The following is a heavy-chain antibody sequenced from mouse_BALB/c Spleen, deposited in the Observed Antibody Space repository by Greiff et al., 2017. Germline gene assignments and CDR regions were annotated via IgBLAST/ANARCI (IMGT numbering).Heavy chain of an antibody. V-gene: IGHV1-9*01. Sequence: QVQLQQSGAELMKPGASVKISCKATGYTFSSYWIEWVKQRPGHGLEWIGEILPGSGSTNYNEKFKGKATFTADTSSNTAYMQLSSLTSEDSAVYYCARGYYGSRSYWYFDVWGAGTTVTVSS. CDR3: ARGYYGSRSYWYFDV. J-gene: IGHJ1*01. CDR1: GYTFSSYW. D-gene: IGHD1-1*01. CDR2: ILPGSGST.